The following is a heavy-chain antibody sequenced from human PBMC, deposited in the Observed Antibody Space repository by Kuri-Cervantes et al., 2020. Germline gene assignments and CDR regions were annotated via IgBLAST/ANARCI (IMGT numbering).Heavy chain of an antibody. Sequence: GGSLRLSCAASGFTFDDYAMHWVRQAPGKGLEWVSGISWNSGSIGYADSVKGRFTISRDNAKNSLYLQMNSLRAEGTALYYCARDISNYDFFDYWGQGTLVTVSS. CDR1: GFTFDDYA. J-gene: IGHJ4*02. CDR3: ARDISNYDFFDY. V-gene: IGHV3-9*01. D-gene: IGHD4-11*01. CDR2: ISWNSGSI.